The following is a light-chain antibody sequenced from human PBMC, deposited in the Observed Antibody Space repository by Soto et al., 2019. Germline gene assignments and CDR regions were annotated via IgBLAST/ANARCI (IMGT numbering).Light chain of an antibody. CDR2: GAS. Sequence: EIVMTHSPATLSVSPRERATLSCRASQSVGSDLAWYQHTPGQPPRLLIYGASTRTTRIPGRFSRSGSGTEVTLTFSSLQSEDFAVYFCQHYSNWPPWPFGPGTKVDSK. V-gene: IGKV3-15*01. CDR1: QSVGSD. J-gene: IGKJ1*01. CDR3: QHYSNWPPWP.